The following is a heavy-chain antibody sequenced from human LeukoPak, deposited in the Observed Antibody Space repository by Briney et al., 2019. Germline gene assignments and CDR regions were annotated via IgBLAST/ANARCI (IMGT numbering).Heavy chain of an antibody. CDR3: ARDKRADYDSRRGYWHHFDY. D-gene: IGHD3-22*01. J-gene: IGHJ4*02. CDR2: IKQDGGQK. CDR1: GFTFSSYA. Sequence: PGGSLRLSCAASGFTFSSYAMSWVRQAPGRGLEWVASIKQDGGQKYYVDSVKGRFTISRDNAENSLYLQMNSLRAEDTSVYYCARDKRADYDSRRGYWHHFDYWGQGTLVTVSS. V-gene: IGHV3-7*01.